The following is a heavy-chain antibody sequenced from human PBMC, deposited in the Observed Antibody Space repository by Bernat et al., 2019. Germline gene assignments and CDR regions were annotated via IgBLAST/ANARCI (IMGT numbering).Heavy chain of an antibody. CDR3: ARHETNYYGSGQPFDF. Sequence: QLQVQMSGPGLVKPSETLSLTCTPSGDSVTSFYWAWIRQPPGKGLEWIGSVRYSGCANYNPSLVSRVTLSVDTSKSQFSLNLNSATAADTAVYFCARHETNYYGSGQPFDFLGQGTLVTVSS. J-gene: IGHJ4*02. CDR1: GDSVTSFY. V-gene: IGHV4-39*01. D-gene: IGHD3-10*01. CDR2: VRYSGCA.